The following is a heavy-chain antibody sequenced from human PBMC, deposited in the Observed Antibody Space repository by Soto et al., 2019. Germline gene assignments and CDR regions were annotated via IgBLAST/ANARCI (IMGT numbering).Heavy chain of an antibody. D-gene: IGHD2-21*02. CDR2: ISGSGVSA. CDR1: GFSFSSYA. V-gene: IGHV3-23*01. J-gene: IGHJ4*02. Sequence: EVQLLESGGGLVQPGGSLRLSCAASGFSFSSYAMTWVRQAPGTGLEWVSAISGSGVSAYYAESVKGRFTISRDNSKNMLYLQMTGLRAEDTALLFCAKAPYCGGACYHVETWGQGILVTVSS. CDR3: AKAPYCGGACYHVET.